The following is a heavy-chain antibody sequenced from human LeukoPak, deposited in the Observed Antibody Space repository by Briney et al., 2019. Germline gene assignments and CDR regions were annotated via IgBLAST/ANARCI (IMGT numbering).Heavy chain of an antibody. V-gene: IGHV1-2*02. Sequence: ASVKVSCKAFGYTFTGYYMHWVRQAPGQGLEWMGWINPNSGGTNYAQKFQGRVTMTRDTSISTAYMELSRLRSDDTAVYYCARSPGMTTVTADYWGQGTLVTVSS. J-gene: IGHJ4*02. CDR3: ARSPGMTTVTADY. D-gene: IGHD4-17*01. CDR2: INPNSGGT. CDR1: GYTFTGYY.